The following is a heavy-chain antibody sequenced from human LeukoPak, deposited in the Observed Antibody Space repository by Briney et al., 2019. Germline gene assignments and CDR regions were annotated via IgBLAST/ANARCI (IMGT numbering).Heavy chain of an antibody. Sequence: GGSLRLSCAASGFTFSRVWMNSVRQAPGIGLEWVANIDQSGGRNNYVASVQGRFTISRDNAKNSLFLEMSSLRADDTAVYFCARAVEGGTFAIWGQGTTVTVSS. V-gene: IGHV3-7*05. CDR2: IDQSGGRN. CDR1: GFTFSRVW. CDR3: ARAVEGGTFAI. D-gene: IGHD3-16*01. J-gene: IGHJ3*02.